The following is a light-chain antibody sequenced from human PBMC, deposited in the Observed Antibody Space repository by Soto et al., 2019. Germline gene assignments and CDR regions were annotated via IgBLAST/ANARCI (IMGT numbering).Light chain of an antibody. CDR1: QSISSW. V-gene: IGKV1-5*01. CDR3: QEYENYWT. Sequence: DMHVTRSPSKLPATAGDRVTITCWASQSISSWLAWYQHKPGKAPKLLIYDASKLDSGVPSGFSGSGSVTECALTISNRQSDECATYYCQEYENYWTFGQGTKVDIK. J-gene: IGKJ1*01. CDR2: DAS.